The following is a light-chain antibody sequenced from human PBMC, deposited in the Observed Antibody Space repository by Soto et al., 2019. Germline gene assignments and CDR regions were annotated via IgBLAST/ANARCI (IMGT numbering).Light chain of an antibody. CDR3: QQYNNWPRT. Sequence: EIVMTQSPATLSVSPGERATLSCRASQSVGSNLAWYQRRPGQAPSLLIYGASTRATGIPARFSGSGSGTEFTLTISSLQSVDFAVYYCQQYNNWPRTFGQGTKVEIK. J-gene: IGKJ1*01. V-gene: IGKV3-15*01. CDR1: QSVGSN. CDR2: GAS.